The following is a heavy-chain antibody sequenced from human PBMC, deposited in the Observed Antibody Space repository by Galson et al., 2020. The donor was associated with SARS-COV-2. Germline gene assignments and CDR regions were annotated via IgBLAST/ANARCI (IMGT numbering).Heavy chain of an antibody. CDR1: GYTFTSHG. CDR2: ISTYNGYT. D-gene: IGHD3-10*01. V-gene: IGHV1-18*01. Sequence: GESLQISCKASGYTFTSHGISWVRQAPGQGLEWMGWISTYNGYTYYAPKVHGRITMTTDTSTITAYMELRSLRSDDTAVYYCARDFWYYDSGSEYWGQGTLVTVSS. CDR3: ARDFWYYDSGSEY. J-gene: IGHJ4*02.